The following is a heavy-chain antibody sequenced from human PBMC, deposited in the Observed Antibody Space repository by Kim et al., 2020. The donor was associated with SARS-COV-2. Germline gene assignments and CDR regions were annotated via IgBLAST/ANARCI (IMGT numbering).Heavy chain of an antibody. V-gene: IGHV1-2*02. CDR3: GVAATHGIFDY. Sequence: NYAQKFQGRVTMTRDTSISTAYMELSRLRSDDTAVYYCGVAATHGIFDYWGQGTLVTVSS. D-gene: IGHD2-15*01. J-gene: IGHJ4*02.